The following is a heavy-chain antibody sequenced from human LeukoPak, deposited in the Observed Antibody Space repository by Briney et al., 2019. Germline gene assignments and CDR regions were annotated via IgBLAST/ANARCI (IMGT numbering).Heavy chain of an antibody. CDR1: GFTFSSYP. J-gene: IGHJ4*02. Sequence: PGGSLRLSCATSGFTFSSYPMYWVRQAPGKGLEYVLGTSSNGDSTYYANSVKGRFTISRDNSKNTLYLQMGSLRPEDMAVYYCARGTTRGSDYWGQGTLVTVSS. CDR2: TSSNGDST. V-gene: IGHV3-64*01. D-gene: IGHD1-1*01. CDR3: ARGTTRGSDY.